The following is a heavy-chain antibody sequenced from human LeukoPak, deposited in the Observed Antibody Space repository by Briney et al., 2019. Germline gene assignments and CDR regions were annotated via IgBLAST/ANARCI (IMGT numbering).Heavy chain of an antibody. D-gene: IGHD6-13*01. CDR3: AHPYSSSWYYFDY. CDR1: GGTFSSYA. J-gene: IGHJ4*02. V-gene: IGHV1-69*06. Sequence: SVKVSCKASGGTFSSYAISWVRQAPGQGLEWMGGITPIFGTANYAQKFQGRVTITADKSTSTAYMELSSLRSEDTAVYYCAHPYSSSWYYFDYWGQGTLVTVSS. CDR2: ITPIFGTA.